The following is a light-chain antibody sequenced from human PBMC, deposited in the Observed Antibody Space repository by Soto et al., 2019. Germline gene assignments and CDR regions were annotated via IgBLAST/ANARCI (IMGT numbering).Light chain of an antibody. V-gene: IGKV1-6*01. CDR2: AAS. J-gene: IGKJ1*01. Sequence: AIQMTQSPSSLSASVGDRVSITCRASQGIRNDLGWYQQKPGKAPKLLIYAASSLQSGVPSRFSGSGSGTDFTLTISSLQPEDFATYYCQQYNSYWTFGQGTKVDIK. CDR3: QQYNSYWT. CDR1: QGIRND.